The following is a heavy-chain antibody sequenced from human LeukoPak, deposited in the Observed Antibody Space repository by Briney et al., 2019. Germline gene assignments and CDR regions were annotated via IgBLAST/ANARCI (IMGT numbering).Heavy chain of an antibody. CDR2: IYYSGST. D-gene: IGHD4-11*01. V-gene: IGHV4-59*11. J-gene: IGHJ6*03. CDR3: ARVKVATVTTAVYYSYYYMDV. CDR1: GGSISSHY. Sequence: SETLPLTCTVSGGSISSHYWSWIRQPPGKGLEWIGYIYYSGSTNYNPSLKSRVTISVDTSKNQFSLKLSSVTAADTAVYYCARVKVATVTTAVYYSYYYMDVWGKGTTVTVSS.